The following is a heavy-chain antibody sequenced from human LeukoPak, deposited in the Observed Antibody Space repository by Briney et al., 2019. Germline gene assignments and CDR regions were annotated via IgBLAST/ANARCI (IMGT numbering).Heavy chain of an antibody. D-gene: IGHD3-16*01. CDR2: FSGSGDST. CDR3: AIAVFGYCFDY. V-gene: IGHV3-23*01. J-gene: IGHJ4*02. Sequence: PGGSLRLSCAASGVTFSSYAMGRVRQAPGKGLEWVSGFSGSGDSTHYANSVKGRFTISRDNSKSTLYLQMNSLRAEDTAVYYCAIAVFGYCFDYWGQGTLVTVSS. CDR1: GVTFSSYA.